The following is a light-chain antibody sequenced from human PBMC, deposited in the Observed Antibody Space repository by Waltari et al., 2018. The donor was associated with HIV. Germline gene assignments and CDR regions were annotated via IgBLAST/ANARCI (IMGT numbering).Light chain of an antibody. Sequence: SSGLTQPPSVSVSPRQTAKITCSGAGLSKRYVCWYQQKTGQAPVLVIYKDTERPSNIPERFSGATSGTTVTLTISGVQAEDEADYFCHSEDNTGAAFFGGGTRLTVL. CDR1: GLSKRY. CDR2: KDT. V-gene: IGLV3-25*03. CDR3: HSEDNTGAAF. J-gene: IGLJ2*01.